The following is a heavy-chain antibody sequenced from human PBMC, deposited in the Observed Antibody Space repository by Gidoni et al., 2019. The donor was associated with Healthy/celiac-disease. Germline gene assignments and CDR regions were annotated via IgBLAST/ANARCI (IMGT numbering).Heavy chain of an antibody. V-gene: IGHV3-11*01. CDR3: ARDLGPGYCSGGSCYDYYYYGMDV. Sequence: QVQLVESGGGLVKPGGSLRLSCAASGFTFSDYYMRWIRQAPGKGLEWVSYISSSGSTIYYADSVKGRFTISRDNAKNSLYLQMNSLRAEDTAVYYCARDLGPGYCSGGSCYDYYYYGMDVWGQGTTVTVSS. CDR2: ISSSGSTI. J-gene: IGHJ6*02. CDR1: GFTFSDYY. D-gene: IGHD2-15*01.